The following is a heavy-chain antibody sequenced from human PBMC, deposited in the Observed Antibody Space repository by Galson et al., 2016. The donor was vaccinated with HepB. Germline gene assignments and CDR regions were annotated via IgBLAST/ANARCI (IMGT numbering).Heavy chain of an antibody. Sequence: SLRLSCAVSGFSVSDYMNWVRQAPGKGLEWVSVIYSDGNTQYADSVRGRFSISRDNYNNVLFLQMNSMRTEDTAVYYCARDPGRSGEGWFDPWGQGTLVSVSS. V-gene: IGHV3-53*01. CDR2: IYSDGNT. CDR1: GFSVSDY. J-gene: IGHJ5*02. D-gene: IGHD4-17*01. CDR3: ARDPGRSGEGWFDP.